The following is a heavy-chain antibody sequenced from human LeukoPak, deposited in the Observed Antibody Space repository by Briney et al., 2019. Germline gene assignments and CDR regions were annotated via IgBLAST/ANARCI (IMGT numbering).Heavy chain of an antibody. V-gene: IGHV3-23*01. D-gene: IGHD6-13*01. CDR2: ISGSGGSS. J-gene: IGHJ4*02. CDR1: GFTFSSYA. CDR3: AKGLKGSSWHGDDY. Sequence: GGSLRLSCAASGFTFSSYAMSWVRQAPGKGLEWVSAISGSGGSSYYADSVKGRFTISRDNSKNTLYLQMNSLRAEDTAVYYCAKGLKGSSWHGDDYWGQGTLVTVSS.